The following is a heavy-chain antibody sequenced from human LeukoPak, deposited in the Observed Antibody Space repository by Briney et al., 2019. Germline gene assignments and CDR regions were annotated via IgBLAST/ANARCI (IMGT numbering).Heavy chain of an antibody. CDR3: ARALPNDAFDI. Sequence: GGSLRLSCAASGFTFSSYSMNWVRQAPGKGLEWVSSISSSSSYIYYADSVKGRFTISRDNAKNSLYLQMNSLRAEDTAVYYCARALPNDAFDIWGQGTMVTVSS. J-gene: IGHJ3*02. CDR1: GFTFSSYS. V-gene: IGHV3-21*04. CDR2: ISSSSSYI.